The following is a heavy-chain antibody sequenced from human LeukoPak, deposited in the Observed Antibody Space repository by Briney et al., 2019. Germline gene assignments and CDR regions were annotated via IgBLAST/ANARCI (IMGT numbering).Heavy chain of an antibody. CDR2: IYSSGST. J-gene: IGHJ5*02. D-gene: IGHD6-19*01. CDR1: GGSISNYY. Sequence: SETLSLTCTVSGGSISNYYWSWIRQHAGKGLEWIGRIYSSGSTNYNPSLKSRVTMSVDTSKNQFSLKLSSVTAADTAVYYCARAPEQWLANNWFDPWGQGTLVTVSS. CDR3: ARAPEQWLANNWFDP. V-gene: IGHV4-4*07.